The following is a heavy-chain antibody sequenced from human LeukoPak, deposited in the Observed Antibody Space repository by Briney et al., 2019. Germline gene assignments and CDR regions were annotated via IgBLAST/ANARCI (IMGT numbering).Heavy chain of an antibody. CDR3: ARLNGGNSDWFDP. CDR2: INPSGGST. Sequence: ASVKVSCKASGYTFTSYYMHWVRQAPGQGLEWMGIINPSGGSTSYAQKLQGRVTMTTDTSTSTAYMELRSLRSDDTAVYYCARLNGGNSDWFDPWGQGTLVTVSS. V-gene: IGHV1-46*01. D-gene: IGHD4-23*01. CDR1: GYTFTSYY. J-gene: IGHJ5*02.